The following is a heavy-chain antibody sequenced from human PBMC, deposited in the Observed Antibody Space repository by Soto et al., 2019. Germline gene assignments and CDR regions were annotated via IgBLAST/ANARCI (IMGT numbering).Heavy chain of an antibody. CDR3: ARVLTGSSIFDY. CDR1: GGSISSYY. D-gene: IGHD6-13*01. Sequence: SETLSLTCTVSGGSISSYYWSWIRRPPGKGLEWIGYIYYSGSTNYNPSLKSRVTISVDTSKNQFSLKLSSVTAADTAVYYCARVLTGSSIFDYWGQGTLVTVSS. V-gene: IGHV4-59*01. J-gene: IGHJ4*02. CDR2: IYYSGST.